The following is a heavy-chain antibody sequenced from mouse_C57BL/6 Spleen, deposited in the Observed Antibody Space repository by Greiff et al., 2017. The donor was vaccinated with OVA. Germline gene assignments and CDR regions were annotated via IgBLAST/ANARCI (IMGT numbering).Heavy chain of an antibody. D-gene: IGHD1-1*01. CDR3: ARSYYGSSYLYAMDY. J-gene: IGHJ4*01. V-gene: IGHV1-26*01. CDR2: INPNNGGT. Sequence: VQLQQSGPELVKPGASVKISCKASGYTFTDYYMNWVKQSHGKSLEWIGDINPNNGGTSYNQKFKGKATLTVDKSSSTAYMELRSLTSEDSAVYYCARSYYGSSYLYAMDYWGQGTSVTVSS. CDR1: GYTFTDYY.